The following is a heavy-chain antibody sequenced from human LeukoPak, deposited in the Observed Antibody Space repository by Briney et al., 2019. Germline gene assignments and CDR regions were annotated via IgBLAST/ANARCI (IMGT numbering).Heavy chain of an antibody. V-gene: IGHV4-61*01. J-gene: IGHJ5*02. D-gene: IGHD1-26*01. Sequence: SETLSLTCTVSGASVSSASYWTWIRQPPGKGVEWIAHIYNGVNTNYNPSLKSLLTISVDTSKNQFSLRLTSVTAADTAVYYCARSRAFNSGAFDPWGQGSLVTVSS. CDR1: GASVSSASY. CDR3: ARSRAFNSGAFDP. CDR2: IYNGVNT.